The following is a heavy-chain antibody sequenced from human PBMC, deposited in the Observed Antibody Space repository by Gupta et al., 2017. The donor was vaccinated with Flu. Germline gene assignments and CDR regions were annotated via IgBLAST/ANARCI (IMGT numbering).Heavy chain of an antibody. CDR1: GGTFSSYA. J-gene: IGHJ5*02. V-gene: IGHV1-69*01. CDR2: IIPIFGTA. CDR3: AGAFVGSGSYLYWFDP. Sequence: QVQLVQSGAEVKQPGSSVTVSCKASGGTFSSYAISWVRQAPGQGLEWMGGIIPIFGTANYAQKFQGRVTITADESTSTAYMELSSLRSQHTAVYYGAGAFVGSGSYLYWFDPWGQGTRGTVSA. D-gene: IGHD3-10*01.